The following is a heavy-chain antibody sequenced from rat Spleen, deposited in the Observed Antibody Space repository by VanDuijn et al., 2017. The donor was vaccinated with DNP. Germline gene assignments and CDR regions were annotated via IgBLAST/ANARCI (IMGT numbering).Heavy chain of an antibody. D-gene: IGHD1-11*01. CDR1: TYSITNHY. V-gene: IGHV3-1*01. CDR2: ISNSGTT. J-gene: IGHJ2*01. CDR3: VGLLNYGKYLFDY. Sequence: ELQLQESGPGLVKPSQSLSLTCSVTTYSITNHYWGWIRKFPGNKMEWIGHISNSGTTSYNPSLKSRVSITTDTSKNQFFLQLNSVNNEDTATYYCVGLLNYGKYLFDYWGQGVMVTVSS.